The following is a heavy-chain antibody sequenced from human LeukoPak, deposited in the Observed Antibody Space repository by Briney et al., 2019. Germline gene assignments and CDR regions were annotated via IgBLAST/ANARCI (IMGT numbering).Heavy chain of an antibody. Sequence: GGSLRLSCAASGFTFSSYAMSWVRQAPGKGLEWVSAISGSGDSTYYTDSVKGRFTISRDNSKNTLYLQMNSLRAEDTAVYYCAKSEYSSSSGAFDIWGQGTMVTVSS. CDR3: AKSEYSSSSGAFDI. D-gene: IGHD6-6*01. V-gene: IGHV3-23*01. J-gene: IGHJ3*02. CDR2: ISGSGDST. CDR1: GFTFSSYA.